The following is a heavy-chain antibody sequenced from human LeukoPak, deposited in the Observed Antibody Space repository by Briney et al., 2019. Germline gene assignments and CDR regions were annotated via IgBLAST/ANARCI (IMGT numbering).Heavy chain of an antibody. CDR1: GFVFSNHV. V-gene: IGHV3-30*04. CDR3: ARDPTTGVPDYFDY. CDR2: ISYNGSGK. D-gene: IGHD3-10*01. J-gene: IGHJ4*02. Sequence: PGGSLRLSCVGAGFVFSNHVIHWVRQAPGQGLEWVSMISYNGSGKHYADSVGGRLTISRDNSKNTVYLQMDSLGADDTALYYCARDPTTGVPDYFDYWGQGTLVTVSS.